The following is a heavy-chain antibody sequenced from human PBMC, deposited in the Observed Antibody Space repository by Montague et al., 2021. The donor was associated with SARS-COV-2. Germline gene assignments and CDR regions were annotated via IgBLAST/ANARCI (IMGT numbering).Heavy chain of an antibody. CDR2: IYFSGSS. CDR3: ARHRSGGWVVAANNWLDP. CDR1: GGSVSSSGYY. V-gene: IGHV4-39*01. J-gene: IGHJ5*02. Sequence: SETLSLTCTVSGGSVSSSGYYWGWIRQPPGKGLEWIGSIYFSGSSYYNPSLKSRVSISVDTSKNQFSLRLSSVTSADTAVYYCARHRSGGWVVAANNWLDPWGQGTLVTVSS. D-gene: IGHD2-15*01.